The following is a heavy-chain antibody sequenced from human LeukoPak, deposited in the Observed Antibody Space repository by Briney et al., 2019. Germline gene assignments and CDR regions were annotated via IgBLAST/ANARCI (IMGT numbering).Heavy chain of an antibody. CDR1: GGSFSGYY. V-gene: IGHV4-34*01. CDR3: AKVTFGGRLVDY. J-gene: IGHJ4*02. D-gene: IGHD3-16*01. CDR2: INHSGST. Sequence: SETLSLTCAVYGGSFSGYYWSWIRQPPGKGLEWIGEINHSGSTNFNPSLKSRVTISVDTSKNRFSLKLSSVTAADTAVYYCAKVTFGGRLVDYWGQGTLVTVSP.